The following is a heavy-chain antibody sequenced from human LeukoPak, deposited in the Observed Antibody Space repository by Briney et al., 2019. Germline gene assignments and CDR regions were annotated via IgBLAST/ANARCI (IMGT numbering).Heavy chain of an antibody. Sequence: GGSLGLSCAASGFTVSSNYMSWVRQAPGKGLEWVSVIYSGGTTYYADSVKGRFTISRDNSKNTLYLQMNSLRADDTDVYYCARANWNDDAFDIWGQGTMVTVS. CDR3: ARANWNDDAFDI. CDR2: IYSGGTT. CDR1: GFTVSSNY. V-gene: IGHV3-66*01. D-gene: IGHD1-20*01. J-gene: IGHJ3*02.